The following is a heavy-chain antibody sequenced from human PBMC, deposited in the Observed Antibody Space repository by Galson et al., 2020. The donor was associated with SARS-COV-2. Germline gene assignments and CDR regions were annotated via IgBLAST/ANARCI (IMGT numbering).Heavy chain of an antibody. CDR2: IDWDGDK. CDR3: ARLSRFNANSQTVDY. J-gene: IGHJ4*02. CDR1: GFSLTTSGIC. Sequence: SGPTLVKPTQTLTLTCSFSGFSLTTSGICVTWIRQPPGKALEWLARIDWDGDKHYNTSQKTRLTISRDTSKNQVVLTMTNMDPVDTATYYCARLSRFNANSQTVDYWGQGTLVTVSS. D-gene: IGHD2-8*01. V-gene: IGHV2-70*11.